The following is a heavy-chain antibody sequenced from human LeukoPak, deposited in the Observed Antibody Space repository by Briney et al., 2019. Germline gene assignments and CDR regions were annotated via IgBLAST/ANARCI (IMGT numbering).Heavy chain of an antibody. CDR1: GFTFSTYW. D-gene: IGHD4-17*01. CDR2: INSDGSDT. J-gene: IGHJ6*02. CDR3: ALQLYGDYSTMDV. Sequence: PGGSLRCTCAASGFTFSTYWMHWLRQAPGKGLVWVSRINSDGSDTSYADSVKGRFTISSDNAKNTLYLQMNSLRAEDTAVYYCALQLYGDYSTMDVWGQGTTVTVSS. V-gene: IGHV3-74*01.